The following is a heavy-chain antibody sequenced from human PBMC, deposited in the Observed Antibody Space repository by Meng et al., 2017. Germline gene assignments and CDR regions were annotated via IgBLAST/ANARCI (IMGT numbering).Heavy chain of an antibody. CDR3: ARQEVGATFYYYAMDV. J-gene: IGHJ6*02. V-gene: IGHV4-34*01. D-gene: IGHD1-26*01. Sequence: SETLSLTCAVYGGSFSGYYWSWIRQPPGKGLEWIGEINHSGSTNYNPPLKSRVTISVDTSKNQFSLKLSSVTAADAAVYYCARQEVGATFYYYAMDVWGQGTTVTVSS. CDR2: INHSGST. CDR1: GGSFSGYY.